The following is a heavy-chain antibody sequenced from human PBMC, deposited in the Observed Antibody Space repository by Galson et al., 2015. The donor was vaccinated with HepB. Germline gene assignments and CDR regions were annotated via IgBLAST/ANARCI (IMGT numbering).Heavy chain of an antibody. V-gene: IGHV3-30-3*01. J-gene: IGHJ4*02. Sequence: LRLSCAASGFTFSSCAMHWVRQAPGKGLEWVAVISYDGSNKYYADSVKGRFTISRDNSKNTLYLQMNSLRAEDTAAYYCARDGGIAAAGDYFDYWGQGTLVTVSS. CDR1: GFTFSSCA. CDR2: ISYDGSNK. D-gene: IGHD6-13*01. CDR3: ARDGGIAAAGDYFDY.